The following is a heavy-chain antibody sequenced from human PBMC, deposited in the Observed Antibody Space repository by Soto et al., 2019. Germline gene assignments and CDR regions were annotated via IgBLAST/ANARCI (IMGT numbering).Heavy chain of an antibody. V-gene: IGHV1-18*01. Sequence: ASVQVSCKASGYTITSYGISWGRQAPGQGLEWMGWISAYNGNTNYAQKLQGRVTMTTDTSTSTAYMELRSLRSDDTAVYYCARAGKLLASFDYWGQGTLVTVSS. CDR3: ARAGKLLASFDY. J-gene: IGHJ4*02. CDR2: ISAYNGNT. D-gene: IGHD2-15*01. CDR1: GYTITSYG.